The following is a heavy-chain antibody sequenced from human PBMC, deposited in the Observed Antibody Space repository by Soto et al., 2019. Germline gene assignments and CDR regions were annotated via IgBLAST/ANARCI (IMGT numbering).Heavy chain of an antibody. CDR3: ARDTSRYDFWSGYYFDY. J-gene: IGHJ4*02. CDR1: GFTFSSYS. V-gene: IGHV3-21*03. Sequence: EVQLVESGGGLVKPGGSLRLSCAASGFTFSSYSMKWVRQAPGKGLEWVSSISSSSSYIYYADSVKGRFTISRDNAKNWLTLQMNIIIAEDTAVYYCARDTSRYDFWSGYYFDYWGQGTLVTVSS. D-gene: IGHD3-3*01. CDR2: ISSSSSYI.